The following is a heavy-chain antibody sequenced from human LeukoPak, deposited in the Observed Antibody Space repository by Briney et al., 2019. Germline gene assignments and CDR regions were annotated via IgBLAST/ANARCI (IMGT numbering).Heavy chain of an antibody. D-gene: IGHD4-17*01. CDR1: GFTFSSYA. V-gene: IGHV3-30*04. Sequence: PGGSLRLSCAASGFTFSSYAMHWVRQAPGKGLEWVAVISYDGSNKYYADSVKGRFTISRDNSKNTLYLQMNSLRAEDTAVYYCARDGVQVGVTTVTIRCDYWGQGTLVTVSS. CDR2: ISYDGSNK. J-gene: IGHJ4*02. CDR3: ARDGVQVGVTTVTIRCDY.